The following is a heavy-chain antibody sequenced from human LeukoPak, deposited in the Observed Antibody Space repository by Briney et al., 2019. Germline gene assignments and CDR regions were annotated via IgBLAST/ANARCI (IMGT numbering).Heavy chain of an antibody. V-gene: IGHV4-59*01. CDR3: ARVGDGNFDI. J-gene: IGHJ4*02. CDR2: IYYNGNT. CDR1: GVSISSYY. Sequence: SETLSLTCTVSGVSISSYYWSWIRQSPGKGLEWIGYIYYNGNTNKNPSLKSRLIISIDTSKNQYSLKLSSVTAADTAVYYCARVGDGNFDIWGQGTLVTVSS.